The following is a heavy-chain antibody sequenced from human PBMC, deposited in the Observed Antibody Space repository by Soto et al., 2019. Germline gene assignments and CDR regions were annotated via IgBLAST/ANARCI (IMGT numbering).Heavy chain of an antibody. CDR2: IRSKANNYAT. CDR3: TTSVNKNRDFDY. D-gene: IGHD4-4*01. J-gene: IGHJ4*02. V-gene: IGHV3-73*01. CDR1: GFTFSGSA. Sequence: VGSLSLSCAASGFTFSGSAMHWVRQASGKGLEWVGRIRSKANNYATAYAASVKGRFLISRDDPKNTAYLQMNSLRTEDTAAYYCTTSVNKNRDFDYWGQGTLVTVSS.